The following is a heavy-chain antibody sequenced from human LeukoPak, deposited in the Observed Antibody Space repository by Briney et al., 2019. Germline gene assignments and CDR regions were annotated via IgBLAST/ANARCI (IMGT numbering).Heavy chain of an antibody. CDR3: AKDGKGVVVPAPWWKSGYYGMDV. CDR2: IRYDGSNK. CDR1: GFTFSSYG. Sequence: GGSLRLSCAASGFTFSSYGMHWVRQAPGKGLEWVAFIRYDGSNKYYADSVKGRFTISRDNSKNTLYLQMNSLRAEDTAVYYCAKDGKGVVVPAPWWKSGYYGMDVWGQGTTVTVSS. V-gene: IGHV3-30*02. D-gene: IGHD2-2*01. J-gene: IGHJ6*02.